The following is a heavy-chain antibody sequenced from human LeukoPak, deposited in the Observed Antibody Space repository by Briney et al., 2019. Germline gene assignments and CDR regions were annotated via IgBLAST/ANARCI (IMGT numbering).Heavy chain of an antibody. D-gene: IGHD2-2*01. Sequence: PSETLSLTCTVSGGSLRNYYWSWIRQPPGKGLEWIGYIYNSGNTNYNPSLKSRVTISVDTSKNQFSLKLSSVTAADTAVYYCARVERGYCSSTSCYGSKTNDYWGQGTLVTVSS. V-gene: IGHV4-59*12. CDR3: ARVERGYCSSTSCYGSKTNDY. J-gene: IGHJ4*02. CDR2: IYNSGNT. CDR1: GGSLRNYY.